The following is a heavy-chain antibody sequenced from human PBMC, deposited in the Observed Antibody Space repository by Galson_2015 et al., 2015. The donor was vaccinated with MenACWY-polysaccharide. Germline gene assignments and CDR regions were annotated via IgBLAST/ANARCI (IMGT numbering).Heavy chain of an antibody. CDR1: GDSISSSF. J-gene: IGHJ4*02. CDR2: IYYSGST. D-gene: IGHD3-16*01. CDR3: ARAPRPDKTFGYFDY. V-gene: IGHV4-59*01. Sequence: SETLSLTCTVSGDSISSSFWNWFRQPPGKGLEWVGWIYYSGSTKYTPSLESRVTISLDASKNQFSLRPSSVTAADTAVYYCARAPRPDKTFGYFDYWGQGILVTVST.